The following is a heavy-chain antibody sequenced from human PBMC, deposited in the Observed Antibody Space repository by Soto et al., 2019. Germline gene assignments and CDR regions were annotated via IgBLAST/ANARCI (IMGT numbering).Heavy chain of an antibody. D-gene: IGHD1-7*01. V-gene: IGHV4-59*08. CDR3: ARHISSGTNIAAIRAFDP. Sequence: QVQLQESGPGLVKPSETLSLTCTVSGGSINSYYWSWIRQPPGKGLEWIGYIYYSGSTNYNPSLKSRITISADTSKNQCSLKLSSVTAADTAVYYCARHISSGTNIAAIRAFDPWGQGTLVTVSS. J-gene: IGHJ5*02. CDR1: GGSINSYY. CDR2: IYYSGST.